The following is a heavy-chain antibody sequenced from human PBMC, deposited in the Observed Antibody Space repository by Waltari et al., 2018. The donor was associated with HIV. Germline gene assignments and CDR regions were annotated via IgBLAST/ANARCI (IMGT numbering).Heavy chain of an antibody. CDR1: GFTFSSYS. Sequence: EVQLVESGGGLVKPGGSLRLSCAASGFTFSSYSLNWVRQAPGKGLEWVSSISSSGAHIFYADSLEGRFTISRDNAKNSLYLQMNSLRAEDTAVYYCARGYYDYSAYYSFWGQGTLVSVSS. CDR2: ISSSGAHI. V-gene: IGHV3-21*01. D-gene: IGHD3-22*01. CDR3: ARGYYDYSAYYSF. J-gene: IGHJ4*02.